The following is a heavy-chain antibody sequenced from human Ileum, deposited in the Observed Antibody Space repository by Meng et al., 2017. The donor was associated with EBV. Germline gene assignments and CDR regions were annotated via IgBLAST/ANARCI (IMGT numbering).Heavy chain of an antibody. CDR2: IYYSGST. CDR1: GAPISSRLYY. V-gene: IGHV4-39*07. D-gene: IGHD3-16*02. CDR3: VRDRSYDYVWGSYRYTLDF. Sequence: LQGLGPGLCKLSETRALTCSCSGAPISSRLYYWGWILQPPGKGVEWIGSIYYSGSTYYNPSLKSRVTISVDRSKNQFSLKLTSVTDADTALYYCVRDRSYDYVWGSYRYTLDFWGQGTLVTVSS. J-gene: IGHJ4*02.